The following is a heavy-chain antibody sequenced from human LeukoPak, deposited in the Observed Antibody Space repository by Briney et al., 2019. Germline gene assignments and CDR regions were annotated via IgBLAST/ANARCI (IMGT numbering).Heavy chain of an antibody. V-gene: IGHV1-18*01. CDR1: GYTFTSYG. CDR2: ISAYNGNT. Sequence: ASVKVSCKASGYTFTSYGISWVRQAPGQGLEWMGWISAYNGNTNYAQKLQGRVTMTTDTSTSTAYMELRSLRSDDTAVYYCAREPYYYGSGSFHMPWGQGTLVTVSS. J-gene: IGHJ5*02. CDR3: AREPYYYGSGSFHMP. D-gene: IGHD3-10*01.